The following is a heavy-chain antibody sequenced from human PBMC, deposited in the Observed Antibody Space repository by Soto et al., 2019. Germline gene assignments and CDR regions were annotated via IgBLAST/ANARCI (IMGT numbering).Heavy chain of an antibody. D-gene: IGHD3-10*01. Sequence: ASGKVSCKASGYTFSSFAINWVRQAPGQGLEWMGWIRAYNGNTNYAQKLQGRVTMTTDTSTSTAYMELRSLISDDTAVYYCARGYYYGAEYYMDVWGKGTTVTVSS. V-gene: IGHV1-18*01. CDR2: IRAYNGNT. CDR3: ARGYYYGAEYYMDV. CDR1: GYTFSSFA. J-gene: IGHJ6*03.